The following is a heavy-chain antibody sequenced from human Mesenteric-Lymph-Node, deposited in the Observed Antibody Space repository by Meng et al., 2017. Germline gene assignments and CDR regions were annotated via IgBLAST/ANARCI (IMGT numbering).Heavy chain of an antibody. CDR1: GFTFSSYA. V-gene: IGHV3-7*01. D-gene: IGHD3-10*01. J-gene: IGHJ4*02. CDR3: ARFPRGSGSLYFFDS. Sequence: GGSLRLSCAASGFTFSSYAMSWVRQAPGKGLEWVANIKQDGSEKYYVDSLKGRFTISRDNAKNSLYLQMNSLRVEDTAVYYCARFPRGSGSLYFFDSWGQGTLVTVSS. CDR2: IKQDGSEK.